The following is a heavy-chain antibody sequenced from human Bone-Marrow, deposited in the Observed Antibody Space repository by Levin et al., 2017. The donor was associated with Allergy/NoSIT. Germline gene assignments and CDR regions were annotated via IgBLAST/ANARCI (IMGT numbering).Heavy chain of an antibody. CDR2: ISPKSGGA. J-gene: IGHJ3*01. CDR3: ATYSSSWHNAFDV. CDR1: GFAFSGYD. Sequence: RGESLKISCRASGFAFSGYDFHWVRQAPGQGLEYMGWISPKSGGANYAQKFQGRVTLTRDTSITTAYMELANLTSGDTAVYYCATYSSSWHNAFDVWGQGTKVAVSS. D-gene: IGHD2-2*01. V-gene: IGHV1-2*02.